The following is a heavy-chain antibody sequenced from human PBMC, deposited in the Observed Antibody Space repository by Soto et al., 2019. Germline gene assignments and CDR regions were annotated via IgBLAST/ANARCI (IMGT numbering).Heavy chain of an antibody. J-gene: IGHJ5*02. CDR3: ARLRGDVVVVAATPANWFDP. Sequence: SETLSLTCTVSGGSISSYYWSWIRQPPGKGLEWIGYIYYSGSTNYNPSLKSRVTISVDTSKNQFSLKLSSVTAADTAVYYCARLRGDVVVVAATPANWFDPWGQGTLVTVSS. CDR1: GGSISSYY. CDR2: IYYSGST. V-gene: IGHV4-59*08. D-gene: IGHD2-15*01.